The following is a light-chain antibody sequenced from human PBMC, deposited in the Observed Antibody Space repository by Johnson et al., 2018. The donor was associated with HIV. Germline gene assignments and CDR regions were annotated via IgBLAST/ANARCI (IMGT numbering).Light chain of an antibody. CDR2: DNN. CDR3: GRWDSSLSAGGV. CDR1: SSNIGNNY. Sequence: QSVLTQPPSVSAAPGQKVTISCSGSSSNIGNNYVSWYQHLPGTAPKLLIYDNNKRPSGIPDRFSGSKSGTSATLGITGLQTGDEADYYCGRWDSSLSAGGVFGTGTKVTVL. V-gene: IGLV1-51*01. J-gene: IGLJ1*01.